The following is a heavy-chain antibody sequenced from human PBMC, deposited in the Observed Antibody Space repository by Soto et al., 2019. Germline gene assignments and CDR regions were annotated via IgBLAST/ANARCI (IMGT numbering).Heavy chain of an antibody. Sequence: QVPLVESGGGLVKPGGSLRLSCAASGFTFSDYYMSWIRQAPGKGLEWVSYISSSNSYIIYADSVKGRFTISRDNAKSSLYLQMSRLRGEDAAVYYCGKEGPGSSSWYVDSWGQGTLVTVSS. J-gene: IGHJ4*02. V-gene: IGHV3-11*05. CDR3: GKEGPGSSSWYVDS. CDR2: ISSSNSYI. CDR1: GFTFSDYY. D-gene: IGHD6-13*01.